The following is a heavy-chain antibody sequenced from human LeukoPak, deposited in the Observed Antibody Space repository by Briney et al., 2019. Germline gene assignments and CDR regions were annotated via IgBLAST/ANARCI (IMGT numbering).Heavy chain of an antibody. D-gene: IGHD2-15*01. CDR1: GYTFTDYY. V-gene: IGHV1-69-2*01. CDR3: ATLGMVAAAYYFDY. Sequence: ASVKVPCKVSGYTFTDYYMHWVQQAPGKGLEWMGLVDPEDGETIYAEKFQGRVTITADTSTDTAYMELSSLRSEDTAVYYCATLGMVAAAYYFDYWGQGTLVTVSS. CDR2: VDPEDGET. J-gene: IGHJ4*02.